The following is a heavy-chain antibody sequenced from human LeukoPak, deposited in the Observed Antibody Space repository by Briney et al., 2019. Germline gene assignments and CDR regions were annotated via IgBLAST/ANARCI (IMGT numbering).Heavy chain of an antibody. D-gene: IGHD3-22*01. CDR2: IYHSGGT. J-gene: IGHJ4*02. Sequence: SETLSLTCAVSGGSISSGGYSWSWIRQPPGKGLEWIGYIYHSGGTYYNPSLKSRVTISVDTSKNQFSLKLSSVTAADTAVYYCASYSYYYDSSGYFDYWGQGTLVTVSS. CDR3: ASYSYYYDSSGYFDY. CDR1: GGSISSGGYS. V-gene: IGHV4-30-2*02.